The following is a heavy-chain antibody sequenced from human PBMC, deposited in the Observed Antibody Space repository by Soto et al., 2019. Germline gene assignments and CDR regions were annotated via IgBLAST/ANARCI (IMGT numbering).Heavy chain of an antibody. J-gene: IGHJ4*02. CDR3: GGKSATNDY. V-gene: IGHV3-73*01. CDR1: GFTFSGSA. D-gene: IGHD6-13*01. Sequence: EVQLVESGGGLVQPGGSLKLSCAASGFTFSGSAMHWVRQASGKGLEWVGRIRSKANSYATAYAASVKGRFTISKEDSKNTAYLQVNSLKTEDTGVYYCGGKSATNDYWGQGTLVTGSS. CDR2: IRSKANSYAT.